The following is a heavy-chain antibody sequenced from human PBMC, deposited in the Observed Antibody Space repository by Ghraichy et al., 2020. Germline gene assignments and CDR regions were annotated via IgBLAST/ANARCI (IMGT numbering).Heavy chain of an antibody. Sequence: ASVKVSCKASGYTFTRYGIRWVRQAPGQGLEWMGWISGYNDNTNYAQKFQGRVTMTTDTSTGTAYMEVRTLRSDDTAVYYCARDRGLQPDTFDIWGQGTLVTVSP. J-gene: IGHJ3*02. CDR3: ARDRGLQPDTFDI. V-gene: IGHV1-18*04. CDR2: ISGYNDNT. D-gene: IGHD5-24*01. CDR1: GYTFTRYG.